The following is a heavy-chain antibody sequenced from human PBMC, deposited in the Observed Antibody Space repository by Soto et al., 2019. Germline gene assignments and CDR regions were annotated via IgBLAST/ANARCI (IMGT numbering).Heavy chain of an antibody. Sequence: GGSLRLSCVASGFTFSNFAMHWVRQAPGKGLEWVAVIWDDGSKKYYADSMKGRFTISRDNSKNTLYLQMNNLRAEDTAMYYCAKDEVLVEVVARDYYGMDVWGQGTTVTVSS. V-gene: IGHV3-33*06. CDR3: AKDEVLVEVVARDYYGMDV. D-gene: IGHD2-15*01. CDR2: IWDDGSKK. J-gene: IGHJ6*02. CDR1: GFTFSNFA.